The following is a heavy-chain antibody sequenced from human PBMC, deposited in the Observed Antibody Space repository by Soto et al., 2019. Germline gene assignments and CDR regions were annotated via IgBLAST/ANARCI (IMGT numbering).Heavy chain of an antibody. CDR1: GASISTNDW. V-gene: IGHV4-4*02. CDR2: VYHSGRT. CDR3: AVPGAGDFDY. Sequence: SETLSLTCAVSGASISTNDWWSWVRQPPGKGLEWIGEVYHSGRTNCNPSLKSRVTISIDKSKNQFSLRLTSMTAADTAVYYCAVPGAGDFDYWSQGTLVTPSS. J-gene: IGHJ4*01. D-gene: IGHD6-13*01.